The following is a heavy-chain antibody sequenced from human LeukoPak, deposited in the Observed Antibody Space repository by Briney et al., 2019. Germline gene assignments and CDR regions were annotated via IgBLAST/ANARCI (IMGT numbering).Heavy chain of an antibody. CDR2: ISSSSSYI. V-gene: IGHV3-21*01. CDR1: GFTFSSYS. CDR3: ARDLVPQPGFDY. Sequence: SGGSLRLSCAASGFTFSSYSMNWVRQAPGKGLEWVSSISSSSSYIYYADSVKGRFTISRDNAKNSLYLQMNSLRAEDTAVYYYARDLVPQPGFDYWGQGTLVTVSS. J-gene: IGHJ4*02. D-gene: IGHD7-27*01.